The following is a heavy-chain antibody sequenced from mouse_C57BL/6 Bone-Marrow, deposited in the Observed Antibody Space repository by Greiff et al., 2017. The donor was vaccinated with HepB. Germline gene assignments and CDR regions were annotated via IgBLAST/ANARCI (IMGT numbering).Heavy chain of an antibody. D-gene: IGHD1-1*01. J-gene: IGHJ4*01. CDR3: ARQGYYGSSYGYAMDY. Sequence: VQMQQSGPGLVAPSQSLSITCTVSGFSLTSYGVHWVRQPPGKGLEWLVVIWSDGSTTYNSALKSRLSISKDNSKSQVFLKMNSLQTDVTAMYYCARQGYYGSSYGYAMDYWGQGTSVTVSS. CDR1: GFSLTSYG. CDR2: IWSDGST. V-gene: IGHV2-6-1*01.